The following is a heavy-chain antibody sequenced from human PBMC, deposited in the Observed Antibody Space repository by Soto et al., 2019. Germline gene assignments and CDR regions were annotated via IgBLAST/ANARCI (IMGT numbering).Heavy chain of an antibody. CDR1: GGYFGGYD. V-gene: IGHV4-34*01. D-gene: IGHD6-19*01. J-gene: IGHJ4*02. CDR3: ARAVAVAADFDY. Sequence: SETLSLTSTVSGGYFGGYDWTWIRQPPGTGLEWIGEINHSGSSNYNPSLKSRVTISVDTSKNQFSLKLTSVTAADTAVYYCARAVAVAADFDYWGQGTLVTVSS. CDR2: INHSGSS.